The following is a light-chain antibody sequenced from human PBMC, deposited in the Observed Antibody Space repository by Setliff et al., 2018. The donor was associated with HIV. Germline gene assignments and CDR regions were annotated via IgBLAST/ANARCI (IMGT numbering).Light chain of an antibody. CDR1: SRDIGDNV. CDR2: DVS. Sequence: QSVLTQPASVSGSPGQSITISCTGTSRDIGDNVVSWYQHYPGRAPKLIIYDVSERPLGVSSRFSASRSGNTASLTISGLQADDEAIYYCSSSTRSPTFLVFATGTKATVL. J-gene: IGLJ1*01. CDR3: SSSTRSPTFLV. V-gene: IGLV2-23*02.